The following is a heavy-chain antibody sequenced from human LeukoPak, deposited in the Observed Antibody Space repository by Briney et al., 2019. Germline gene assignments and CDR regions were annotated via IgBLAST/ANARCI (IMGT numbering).Heavy chain of an antibody. J-gene: IGHJ4*02. Sequence: GGSLRLSCAASGFTFSSYSMNWVRQAPGKGLEWVSFIYSGGDTYYADSVKDRFIISRDSSENTLYLQMNSLRAEDTAVYFCARDLGAAAGFFDYWGQGTLVTVTS. CDR1: GFTFSSYS. D-gene: IGHD6-13*01. CDR3: ARDLGAAAGFFDY. CDR2: IYSGGDT. V-gene: IGHV3-66*01.